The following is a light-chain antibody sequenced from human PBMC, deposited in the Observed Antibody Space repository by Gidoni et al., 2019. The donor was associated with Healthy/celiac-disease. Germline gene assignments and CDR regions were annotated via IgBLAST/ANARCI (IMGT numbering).Light chain of an antibody. Sequence: YELTQPPSVSVALGQTARITCGGNNIGSKNVHWYQQKPGQAPVLVIYRDSNRPSGIPARFSGSNSGNTATLTISRAQAGDEADYYCQVWDSSTVVFGGGTKLTVL. CDR2: RDS. V-gene: IGLV3-9*01. CDR3: QVWDSSTVV. CDR1: NIGSKN. J-gene: IGLJ2*01.